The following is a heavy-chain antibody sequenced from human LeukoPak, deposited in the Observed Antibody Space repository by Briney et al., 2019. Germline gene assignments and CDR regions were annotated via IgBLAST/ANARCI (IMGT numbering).Heavy chain of an antibody. CDR1: GFTFTDYS. D-gene: IGHD2-8*01. CDR3: ARDFPDNALFDL. CDR2: IAMTSGTI. Sequence: GGSLRLSCEVSGFTFTDYSMHWVRQAPGKGLEWVSSIAMTSGTIFYADSVEGRFTISRDNAKNTVSLEMNSLRTEDAAIYYCARDFPDNALFDLWGQGTLVTVSS. J-gene: IGHJ4*02. V-gene: IGHV3-69-1*02.